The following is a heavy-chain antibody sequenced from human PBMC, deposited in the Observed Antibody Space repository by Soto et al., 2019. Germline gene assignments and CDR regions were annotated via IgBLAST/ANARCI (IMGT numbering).Heavy chain of an antibody. Sequence: SAPLSLTCEVPGVSIREHPWGWIRQAPGKGLEWVGYVHFSGSTTYNPSLAPRLNISFDMSKSQVYLQLTSVTAADTAVYYCARFGAAAAHDDNWGRGVLVT. V-gene: IGHV4-59*11. CDR3: ARFGAAAAHDDN. CDR2: VHFSGST. CDR1: GVSIREHP. D-gene: IGHD6-13*01. J-gene: IGHJ4*01.